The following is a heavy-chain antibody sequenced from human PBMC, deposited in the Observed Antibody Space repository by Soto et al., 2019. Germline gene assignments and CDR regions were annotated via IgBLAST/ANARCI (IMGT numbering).Heavy chain of an antibody. CDR1: GGSISSSNW. Sequence: SETLSLTCAVSGGSISSSNWWSWVRQPPGKGLEWIGEIYHSGSTYYNPSLKSRVTISVDTSKNQFSLKLSSVTAADTAVYYCARDLVITGMDVWGQGTTVTVSS. D-gene: IGHD3-22*01. V-gene: IGHV4-4*02. CDR3: ARDLVITGMDV. CDR2: IYHSGST. J-gene: IGHJ6*02.